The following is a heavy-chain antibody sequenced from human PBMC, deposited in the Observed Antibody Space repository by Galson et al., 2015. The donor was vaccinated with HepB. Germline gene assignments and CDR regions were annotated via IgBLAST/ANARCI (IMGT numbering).Heavy chain of an antibody. J-gene: IGHJ5*02. Sequence: SLRLSCAASGFTFSSYAMSWVRQAPGKGLEWVSGISGSGGSTYYADSVKGRFTISRDNSKNTLYLQMNSLRAEDTAVYYCVAAAGSSSVRYNWFDPWGQGTLVTVSS. D-gene: IGHD6-13*01. CDR3: VAAAGSSSVRYNWFDP. CDR2: ISGSGGST. V-gene: IGHV3-23*01. CDR1: GFTFSSYA.